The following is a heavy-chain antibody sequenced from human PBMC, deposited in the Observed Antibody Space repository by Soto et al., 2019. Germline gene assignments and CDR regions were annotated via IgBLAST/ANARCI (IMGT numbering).Heavy chain of an antibody. V-gene: IGHV4-34*01. J-gene: IGHJ4*02. Sequence: ETLSLTYAAYGGSLSGYYWTWIRQPPRKWLGWIGEINPGGITNYTPSVKSLPTISLEKSQKQVSVELTSVTAADTAVYYCARVAIRMAMQSIDSWAPGPLVT. CDR1: GGSLSGYY. D-gene: IGHD2-15*01. CDR2: INPGGIT. CDR3: ARVAIRMAMQSIDS.